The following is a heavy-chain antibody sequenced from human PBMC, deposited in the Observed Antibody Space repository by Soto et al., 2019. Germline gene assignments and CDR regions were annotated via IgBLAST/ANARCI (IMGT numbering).Heavy chain of an antibody. CDR2: ISYDGSNK. Sequence: PVGSLRLSCAASGFTFSSYAMHWVRQAPGKGLEWVAVISYDGSNKYYADSVKGRFTISRDNSKNTLYLQMNSLRAEDTAVYYCARDGRIYDFWSGYYSDPSYYYYGMDVWGQGTTVTVSS. CDR1: GFTFSSYA. D-gene: IGHD3-3*01. J-gene: IGHJ6*02. V-gene: IGHV3-30-3*01. CDR3: ARDGRIYDFWSGYYSDPSYYYYGMDV.